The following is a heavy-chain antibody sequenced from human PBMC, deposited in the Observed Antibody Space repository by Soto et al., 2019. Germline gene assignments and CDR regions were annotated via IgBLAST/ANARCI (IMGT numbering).Heavy chain of an antibody. V-gene: IGHV3-21*01. Sequence: GGSLRLSGAASGFVFSDFQFNWVRQAPWGGLEWLSSITGTSASTEYAESIEGRFTISRDNPNKLLFLHMDNLRPEDTAVYYCARDNLAFQGAFDLLGQRTLVTLCS. D-gene: IGHD3-16*01. CDR2: ITGTSAST. CDR3: ARDNLAFQGAFDL. CDR1: GFVFSDFQ. J-gene: IGHJ4*02.